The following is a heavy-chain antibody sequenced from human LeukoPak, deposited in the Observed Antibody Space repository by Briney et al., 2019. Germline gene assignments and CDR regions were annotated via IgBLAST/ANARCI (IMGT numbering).Heavy chain of an antibody. J-gene: IGHJ6*03. Sequence: GGSLRLSCAASGFSLSTHSLNWVRQTPGKGLEWLSYISVSGTIHYADSVKGRFTISRDNGRNSLFLQMNRLRVGDTGVHFCATAPHGAPDYIDVWGRGTTVSVSS. CDR2: ISVSGTI. V-gene: IGHV3-48*01. CDR3: ATAPHGAPDYIDV. D-gene: IGHD3-16*01. CDR1: GFSLSTHS.